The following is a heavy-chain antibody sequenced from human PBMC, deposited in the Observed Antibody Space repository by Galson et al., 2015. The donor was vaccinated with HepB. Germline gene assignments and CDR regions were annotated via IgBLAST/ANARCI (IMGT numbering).Heavy chain of an antibody. CDR1: GYTFTSYD. CDR3: ARSPVGATTNFDY. J-gene: IGHJ4*02. V-gene: IGHV1-8*01. D-gene: IGHD1-26*01. Sequence: SVKVSCKASGYTFTSYDINWVRQATGQGLEWMGWMNPNSGNTGYAQKFQGRVTMTRNTSISTAYMELSCLRSEDTAVYYCARSPVGATTNFDYWGQGTLVTVSS. CDR2: MNPNSGNT.